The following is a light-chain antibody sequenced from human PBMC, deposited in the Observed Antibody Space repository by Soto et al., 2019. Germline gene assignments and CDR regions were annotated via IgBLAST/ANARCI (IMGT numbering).Light chain of an antibody. CDR2: GAS. Sequence: EIVRTQSPATLSVSPGDRVTLSCRASQSVSCNSGWYQQKPGQAPRLLIYGASTRATGIPARFSGSGSGTGFTLTITTLQSEDFAVYYCQQYNNWPYTFGQGTKLEIK. CDR1: QSVSCN. J-gene: IGKJ2*01. V-gene: IGKV3-15*01. CDR3: QQYNNWPYT.